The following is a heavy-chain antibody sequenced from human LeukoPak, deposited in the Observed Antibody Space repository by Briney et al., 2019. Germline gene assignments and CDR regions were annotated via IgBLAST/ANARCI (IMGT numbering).Heavy chain of an antibody. D-gene: IGHD4-11*01. CDR3: AKDPGNYASDYYYYYMDV. Sequence: GGSLRLSCAASGFTFSSYGMHWVRQAPGKGLEWVAVISYDGSNKYYADSVKGRFTISRDNSKNTLYLQMNSLRAEDTAVYYCAKDPGNYASDYYYYYMDVWGKGTTVTVSS. CDR2: ISYDGSNK. V-gene: IGHV3-30*18. J-gene: IGHJ6*03. CDR1: GFTFSSYG.